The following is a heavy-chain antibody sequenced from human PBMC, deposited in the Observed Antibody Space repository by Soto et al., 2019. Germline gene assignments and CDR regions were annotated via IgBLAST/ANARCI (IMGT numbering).Heavy chain of an antibody. CDR2: IDPSDSYT. Sequence: GESLKISCKGSGYSFTSYWISWVRQMPGKGLEWMGRIDPSDSYTNYSPSFQGHVTISADKSISTAYLQWSSLKASDTAMYYCARHRIFSGNYYYGMDVWGKGSTVTVSS. CDR1: GYSFTSYW. J-gene: IGHJ6*04. D-gene: IGHD3-3*01. V-gene: IGHV5-10-1*01. CDR3: ARHRIFSGNYYYGMDV.